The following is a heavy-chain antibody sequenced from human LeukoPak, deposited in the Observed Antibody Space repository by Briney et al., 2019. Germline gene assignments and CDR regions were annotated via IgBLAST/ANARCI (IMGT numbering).Heavy chain of an antibody. D-gene: IGHD3-16*01. J-gene: IGHJ6*02. CDR3: ARGGGLDV. Sequence: PGGSLRLSCAASGFTFSSYWMNWARQAPGTGLEWVASINNNGNVNYYVDSVKGRFTISRDNAKNSLYLQMSNLKAEDTAVYFCARGGGLDVWGQGATVTVSS. CDR1: GFTFSSYW. V-gene: IGHV3-7*03. CDR2: INNNGNVN.